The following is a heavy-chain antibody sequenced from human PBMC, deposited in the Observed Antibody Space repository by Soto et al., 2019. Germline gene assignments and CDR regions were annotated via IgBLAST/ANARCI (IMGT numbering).Heavy chain of an antibody. CDR3: ARAKAYSSSWYKSSYYYYMDV. CDR1: GYTFTGYY. D-gene: IGHD6-13*01. J-gene: IGHJ6*03. CDR2: INPNSGGT. Sequence: ASVKVSCKASGYTFTGYYMHWVRQAPGQGLEWMGWINPNSGGTNYAQKFQGWVTMTRDTSISTAYIELSRLRSDDTAVYYCARAKAYSSSWYKSSYYYYMDVWGKGTTVTVSS. V-gene: IGHV1-2*04.